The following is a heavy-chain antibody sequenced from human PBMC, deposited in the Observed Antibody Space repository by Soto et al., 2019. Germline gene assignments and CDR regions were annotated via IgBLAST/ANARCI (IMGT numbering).Heavy chain of an antibody. CDR3: ARHLGYCSGGSCSGTFDY. CDR1: GGSISSTNW. D-gene: IGHD2-15*01. Sequence: XXTLSLPFAVSGGSISSTNWWSWVRQPPGKGLEWIGEIYHSGSTNYNPSLKSRVTISVDTSKNQFSLKLSSVTAADTAVYYCARHLGYCSGGSCSGTFDYWGQGTLVTVS. J-gene: IGHJ4*02. V-gene: IGHV4-4*02. CDR2: IYHSGST.